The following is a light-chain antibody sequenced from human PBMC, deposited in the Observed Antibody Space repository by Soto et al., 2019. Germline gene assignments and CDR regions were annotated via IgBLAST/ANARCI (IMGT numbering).Light chain of an antibody. CDR3: QVWDDNSDHHV. V-gene: IGLV3-21*02. Sequence: SYYLTQTSSVSVAPGQTARISCWGNNIGGKSVHWYQQKPGHAPVVVVYDDSDRPSGIPERFSGSNSGNTATLTISRVEAGDEADYHCQVWDDNSDHHVFGTGTKVTVL. J-gene: IGLJ1*01. CDR1: NIGGKS. CDR2: DDS.